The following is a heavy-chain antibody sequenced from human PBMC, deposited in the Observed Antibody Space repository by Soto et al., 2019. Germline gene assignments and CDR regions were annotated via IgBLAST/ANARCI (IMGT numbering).Heavy chain of an antibody. CDR1: GGSVSSYY. CDR3: ARLKASSMIVGDYFDY. J-gene: IGHJ4*02. CDR2: IYYSGST. Sequence: PSETLSLTCTVSGGSVSSYYWSWIRQPPGKGLEWIGYIYYSGSTNYNPSLKSRVTISVDTSKNQFSLKLSSVTAADTAVYYCARLKASSMIVGDYFDYRGQGTLVTVSS. V-gene: IGHV4-59*02. D-gene: IGHD3-22*01.